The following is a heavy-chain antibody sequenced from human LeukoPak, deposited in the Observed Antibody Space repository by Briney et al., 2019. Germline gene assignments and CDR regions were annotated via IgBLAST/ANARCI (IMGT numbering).Heavy chain of an antibody. D-gene: IGHD6-13*01. CDR1: GFTFSSYD. CDR2: IGTAGDT. V-gene: IGHV3-13*01. Sequence: GGSLRLSCAASGFTFSSYDMHWVRQATGKALEWVSAIGTAGDTYYPGSVKGRFTISRENAKNSLYLQMNSLRAGDTAVYYCARGFNAGSWYYMGFDYWGQGTLVTVSS. CDR3: ARGFNAGSWYYMGFDY. J-gene: IGHJ4*02.